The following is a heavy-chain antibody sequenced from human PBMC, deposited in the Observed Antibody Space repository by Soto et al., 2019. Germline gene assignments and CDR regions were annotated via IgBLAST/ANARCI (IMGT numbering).Heavy chain of an antibody. CDR2: VHRRGGL. D-gene: IGHD2-21*01. CDR3: ARYGSDGYGKNNWFDP. J-gene: IGHJ5*02. Sequence: SETLSLTCVVSGGAFSGFDWSWIRQSPGKGLEWIGEVHRRGGLNYNPSLKSRVTISQDTSKKQLSLSLTSVTAADTGVYFCARYGSDGYGKNNWFDPWGPGTLVTVSS. V-gene: IGHV4-34*01. CDR1: GGAFSGFD.